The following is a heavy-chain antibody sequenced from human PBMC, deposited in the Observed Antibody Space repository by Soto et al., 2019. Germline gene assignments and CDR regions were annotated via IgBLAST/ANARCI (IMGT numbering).Heavy chain of an antibody. V-gene: IGHV3-21*01. CDR3: ARDKISSGYYSVWPQRIKAFDY. D-gene: IGHD3-22*01. CDR1: GFTFSSYS. J-gene: IGHJ4*02. Sequence: GGSLRLSCAASGFTFSSYSMNWVRQAPGKGLEWVSSISSSSSYIYYADSVKGRFTISRDNAKNSLYLQMNSLRAEDTAVYYCARDKISSGYYSVWPQRIKAFDYWGQGTLVTVSS. CDR2: ISSSSSYI.